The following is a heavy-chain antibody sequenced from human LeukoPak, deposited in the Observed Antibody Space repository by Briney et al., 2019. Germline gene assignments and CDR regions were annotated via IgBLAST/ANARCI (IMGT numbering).Heavy chain of an antibody. CDR1: GFTFSSYG. CDR2: ISWNSGSI. V-gene: IGHV3-9*01. D-gene: IGHD3-10*01. J-gene: IGHJ3*02. Sequence: GGSLRLSCAASGFTFSSYGMHWVRQAPGKGLEWVSGISWNSGSIGYADSVKGRFTISRDNAKNSLYLQMNSLRAEDTALYYCAKDRVSGGGAFDIWGQGTMVTVSS. CDR3: AKDRVSGGGAFDI.